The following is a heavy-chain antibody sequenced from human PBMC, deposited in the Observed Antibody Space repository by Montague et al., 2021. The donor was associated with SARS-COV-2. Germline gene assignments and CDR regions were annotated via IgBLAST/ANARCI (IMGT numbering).Heavy chain of an antibody. CDR3: AKNRAIFWFGEGRESMDA. CDR1: GFSFSNFG. D-gene: IGHD3-10*01. Sequence: SLRLSCAASGFSFSNFGMHWVRQAPGKGLEWLAVISYDGSVKYYADFLRGRFSISKDNSKYTVYLQMNSLRPEDTAVHFCAKNRAIFWFGEGRESMDAWGQGTTVIVS. J-gene: IGHJ6*02. CDR2: ISYDGSVK. V-gene: IGHV3-30*18.